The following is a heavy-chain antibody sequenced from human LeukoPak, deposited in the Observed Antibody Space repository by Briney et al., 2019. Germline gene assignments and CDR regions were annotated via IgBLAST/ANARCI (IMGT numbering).Heavy chain of an antibody. CDR2: IYHSGIT. Sequence: PSETLSLTCAVSGVSISSSNWWSWVRQPPGKGLEWIGEIYHSGITNYNPSLRSRVTISVDKSKNQFSLKLSSVTAADTAVYYCASKGNDHGDYYYYGLDVWGQGTTVTVSS. V-gene: IGHV4-4*02. CDR1: GVSISSSNW. CDR3: ASKGNDHGDYYYYGLDV. D-gene: IGHD4-17*01. J-gene: IGHJ6*02.